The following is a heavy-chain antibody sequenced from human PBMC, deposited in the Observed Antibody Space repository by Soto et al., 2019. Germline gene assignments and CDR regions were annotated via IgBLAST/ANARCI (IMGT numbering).Heavy chain of an antibody. Sequence: GESLKISCKGSGYSFTSYWISWVRQMPGKGLEWMGRIDPSDSYTNYSPSFQGHVTISADKSISTAYLQWSSLKASDTAMYYCARYITRGYYYYGMDVWGQGTTVTVPS. CDR1: GYSFTSYW. D-gene: IGHD1-20*01. CDR2: IDPSDSYT. V-gene: IGHV5-10-1*01. J-gene: IGHJ6*02. CDR3: ARYITRGYYYYGMDV.